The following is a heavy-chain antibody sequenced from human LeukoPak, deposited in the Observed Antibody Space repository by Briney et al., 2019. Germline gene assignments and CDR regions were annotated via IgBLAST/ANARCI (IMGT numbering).Heavy chain of an antibody. CDR2: ISSSSSYI. J-gene: IGHJ3*02. CDR1: GFTFSSYT. CDR3: AREPERSTGLYSDAFDM. V-gene: IGHV3-21*01. D-gene: IGHD6-19*01. Sequence: GGSLRLSCAASGFTFSSYTMNWVRQAPGKGLEWVSSISSSSSYIYYADSVKGRFTISRDNAKNSLFLQMNSLRVDDTAVYYCAREPERSTGLYSDAFDMWGQGAMVTVSS.